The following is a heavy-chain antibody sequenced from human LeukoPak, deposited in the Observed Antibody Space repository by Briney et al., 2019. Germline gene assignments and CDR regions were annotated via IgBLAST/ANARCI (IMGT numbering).Heavy chain of an antibody. CDR2: IGYSGST. Sequence: SETLSLTCTVSGGSISSYYWSWIRQPPGKGLEWIGYIGYSGSTNYNPSLKSRVTISLDTSKNQFSLKLSSVPAADTAVYYCARTPSFYSTAAHWYFDLWGRGTLVTVSS. J-gene: IGHJ2*01. CDR3: ARTPSFYSTAAHWYFDL. D-gene: IGHD2/OR15-2a*01. CDR1: GGSISSYY. V-gene: IGHV4-59*08.